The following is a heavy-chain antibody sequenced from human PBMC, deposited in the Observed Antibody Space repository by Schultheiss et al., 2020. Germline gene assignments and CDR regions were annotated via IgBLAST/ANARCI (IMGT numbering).Heavy chain of an antibody. D-gene: IGHD6-13*01. CDR3: ARDSVIAAAGAWFDP. Sequence: SETLSLTCTVSGGSISSGDYSWSWVRQHPGKGLEWIGYIYYSGSTYYNPSLKSRVTISVVTSKNQFSLQLNSVTPEDTAVYYCARDSVIAAAGAWFDPWGQGILVTVSS. CDR2: IYYSGST. V-gene: IGHV4-31*03. CDR1: GGSISSGDYS. J-gene: IGHJ5*02.